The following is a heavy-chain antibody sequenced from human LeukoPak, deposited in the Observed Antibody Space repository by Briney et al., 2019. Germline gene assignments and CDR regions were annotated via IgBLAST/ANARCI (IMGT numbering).Heavy chain of an antibody. D-gene: IGHD4-17*01. CDR3: AKDDDYGDYFGY. CDR1: GFTFSSYG. CDR2: ISGSGGST. J-gene: IGHJ4*02. V-gene: IGHV3-23*01. Sequence: GGSLRLSCAASGFTFSSYGMSWVRQAPGKGLEWVSAISGSGGSTYYADSVKGRFTISRDNSKNTLYLQMNSLRAEDTAVYYCAKDDDYGDYFGYWGQGTLVTVSS.